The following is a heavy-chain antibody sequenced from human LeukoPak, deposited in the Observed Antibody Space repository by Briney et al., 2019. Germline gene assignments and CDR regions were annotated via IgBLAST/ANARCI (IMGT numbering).Heavy chain of an antibody. CDR3: AKATPYYDILTGYYTTIHYYYGMDV. Sequence: PGRSLRLSCAASGFTFSSYGMHWVRQAPGKGLEWVAVISYDGSNKYCADSVKGRFTISRDNSKNTLYLQMNSLRAEDTAVYYCAKATPYYDILTGYYTTIHYYYGMDVWGKGTTVTVSS. CDR2: ISYDGSNK. V-gene: IGHV3-30*18. J-gene: IGHJ6*04. D-gene: IGHD3-9*01. CDR1: GFTFSSYG.